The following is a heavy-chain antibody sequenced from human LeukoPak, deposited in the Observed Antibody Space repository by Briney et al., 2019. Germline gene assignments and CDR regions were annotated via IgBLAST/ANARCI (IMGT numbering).Heavy chain of an antibody. Sequence: ASVKVSCKASGYTFTSYGLSWVRQAPGQGPEWMGRISGYNGNTNYAQEFQGRVTMTTDTSTNTAYMELRSLRSDDTAVYYCAMWAGIAEAGFEGPFDYWGQGTLVTVSS. CDR2: ISGYNGNT. CDR3: AMWAGIAEAGFEGPFDY. D-gene: IGHD6-19*01. V-gene: IGHV1-18*01. CDR1: GYTFTSYG. J-gene: IGHJ4*02.